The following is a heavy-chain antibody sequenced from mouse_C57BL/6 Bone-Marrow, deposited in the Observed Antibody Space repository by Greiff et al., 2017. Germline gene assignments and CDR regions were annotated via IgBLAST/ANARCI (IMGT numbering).Heavy chain of an antibody. D-gene: IGHD2-3*01. CDR3: ANDDGYYLFAY. CDR2: IWGDGST. CDR1: GFSLPSYG. J-gene: IGHJ3*01. V-gene: IGHV2-3*01. Sequence: VKLVESGPGLVAPSQRLSITCPVSGFSLPSYGVSWVRQPPGTGLEWLGVIWGDGSTNYHSALISRLSISKDNSKSQVFLKLNSLQTDDTATYYCANDDGYYLFAYWGQGTLVTGSA.